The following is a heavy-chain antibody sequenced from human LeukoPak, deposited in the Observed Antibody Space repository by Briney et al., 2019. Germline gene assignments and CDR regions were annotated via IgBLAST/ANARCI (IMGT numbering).Heavy chain of an antibody. CDR1: GFTFSSYW. CDR3: ARDTLGSGWYRSFDY. J-gene: IGHJ4*02. CDR2: IKQDGSEK. D-gene: IGHD6-19*01. V-gene: IGHV3-7*01. Sequence: GGSLRLSCAASGFTFSSYWMSWVRQAPGKGLEWVANIKQDGSEKYYVDSVKGRFTISRDNAKNSLYLQMNSLRAEDTAVYYCARDTLGSGWYRSFDYWGQGTLVTVSS.